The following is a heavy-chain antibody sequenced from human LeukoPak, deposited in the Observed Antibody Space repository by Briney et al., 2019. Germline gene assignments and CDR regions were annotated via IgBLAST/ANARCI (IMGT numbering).Heavy chain of an antibody. CDR1: GFTFSDHY. CDR2: TRDKANSYTT. Sequence: PGGSLRLSCAASGFTFSDHYMDWVRQAPGKGLEWVGRTRDKANSYTTEYAASVKGRFTISRDDSKNSLYLQVSSLKTEDTAVYYCAKVDYDILTGYPYYFDYWGQGTLVTVSS. V-gene: IGHV3-72*01. CDR3: AKVDYDILTGYPYYFDY. J-gene: IGHJ4*02. D-gene: IGHD3-9*01.